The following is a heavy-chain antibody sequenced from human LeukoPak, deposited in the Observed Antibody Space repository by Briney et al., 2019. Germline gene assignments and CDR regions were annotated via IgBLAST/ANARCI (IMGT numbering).Heavy chain of an antibody. Sequence: ASVKVSCKASGYTFTSYAFHWVRQAPGQRLELLGWIHAGNGDTKHSQKFQDRLTITRDTSASTAYMELSSLRSEDTAVYYCARDLYHDFWSGGIWGQGTTVTVSS. CDR3: ARDLYHDFWSGGI. CDR2: IHAGNGDT. J-gene: IGHJ6*02. D-gene: IGHD3-3*01. V-gene: IGHV1-3*01. CDR1: GYTFTSYA.